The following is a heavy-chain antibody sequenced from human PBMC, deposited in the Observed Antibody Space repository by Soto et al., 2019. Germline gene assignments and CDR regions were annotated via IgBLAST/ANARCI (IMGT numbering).Heavy chain of an antibody. CDR3: VRFTGSESSSTYYYHMDV. V-gene: IGHV3-21*01. J-gene: IGHJ6*03. Sequence: GGALRLSCAASGFTFSSDSMNWVRQAPGKGLEWVSSISSSSSYIYYADSVKGRFTISRDNAKNSLYLQMNSLRAEDTALYYCVRFTGSESSSTYYYHMDVWGQGTTVTVSS. CDR1: GFTFSSDS. D-gene: IGHD3-10*01. CDR2: ISSSSSYI.